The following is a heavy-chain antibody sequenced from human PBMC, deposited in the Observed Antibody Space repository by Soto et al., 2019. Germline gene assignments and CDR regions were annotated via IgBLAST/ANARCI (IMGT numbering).Heavy chain of an antibody. CDR3: AREVASYDRSGFFDY. V-gene: IGHV3-74*01. Sequence: LRLSWAASGFTFSSYYMHWVRQVPGEGLVWVSRIXGDXXNXXXXXSXXGRFTISRDNSKNTLYLQMHSLRADDTAVYYCAREVASYDRSGFFDYWGQGALVTVSS. J-gene: IGHJ4*02. D-gene: IGHD3-22*01. CDR1: GFTFSSYY. CDR2: IXGDXXNX.